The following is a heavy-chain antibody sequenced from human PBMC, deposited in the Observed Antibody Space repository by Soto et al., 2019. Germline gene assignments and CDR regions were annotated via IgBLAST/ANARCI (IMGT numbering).Heavy chain of an antibody. J-gene: IGHJ4*02. Sequence: PGGSLRLSCAGSGFTFSSDWMHWVRQDPGKGLVWVSRLNKDGTIANYADAVKGRFTISRDNAKNTLFLQMNSLTAEDTGLYYCASPVECSTTSCIRWGQGTLVTVSS. D-gene: IGHD2-2*01. CDR2: LNKDGTIA. CDR3: ASPVECSTTSCIR. V-gene: IGHV3-74*01. CDR1: GFTFSSDW.